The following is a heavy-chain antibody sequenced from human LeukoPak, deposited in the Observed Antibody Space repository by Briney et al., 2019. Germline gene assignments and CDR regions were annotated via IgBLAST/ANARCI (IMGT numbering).Heavy chain of an antibody. CDR1: GFTFSNYW. D-gene: IGHD7-27*01. J-gene: IGHJ4*02. CDR3: ARVSAGDYPDY. CDR2: MKEDGSEK. Sequence: GGSLRLSCAASGFTFSNYWMSWVRQAPGKGLEWVANMKEDGSEKSYVDSVKGRFTISRDNAKNSLYLQMNSLGAEDTAVYYCARVSAGDYPDYWGQGTLVTVSS. V-gene: IGHV3-7*03.